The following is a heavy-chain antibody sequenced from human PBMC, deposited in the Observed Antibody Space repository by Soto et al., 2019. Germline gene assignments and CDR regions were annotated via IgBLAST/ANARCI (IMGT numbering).Heavy chain of an antibody. J-gene: IGHJ6*02. CDR1: NGSFSGYY. CDR2: IAHSGNV. Sequence: QVQLQQWGAGLLKPSETLSLTSAVHNGSFSGYYWSWVRLSPGKGLEWIGEIAHSGNVNYSPPFKSRATISVDPSKNHFSLILRSVAAADTGVYYFTRVSCGGGSCYLASHHSYVFDVWGQGTTVAVSS. CDR3: TRVSCGGGSCYLASHHSYVFDV. D-gene: IGHD2-15*01. V-gene: IGHV4-34*01.